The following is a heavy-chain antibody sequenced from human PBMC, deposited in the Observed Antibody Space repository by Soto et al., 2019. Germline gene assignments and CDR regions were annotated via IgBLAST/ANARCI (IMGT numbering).Heavy chain of an antibody. D-gene: IGHD5-18*01. J-gene: IGHJ4*02. V-gene: IGHV4-34*01. CDR2: INHSGST. CDR3: ARGHSYGYFDY. CDR1: GGSFSGYY. Sequence: SETLSLTCAVYGGSFSGYYWSWIRQPPGKGLEWIGEINHSGSTNYNPSLKSRVTISVDTSKNQFSPKLSSVTAADTAVYYCARGHSYGYFDYWGQGTLVAVSS.